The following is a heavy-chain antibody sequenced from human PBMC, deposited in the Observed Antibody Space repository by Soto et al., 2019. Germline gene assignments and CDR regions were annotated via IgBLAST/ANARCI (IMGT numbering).Heavy chain of an antibody. CDR3: ARSTTVGTPPSDH. CDR1: GYMFPSYG. CDR2: ISTYNGKT. J-gene: IGHJ4*02. D-gene: IGHD1-1*01. Sequence: ASVKVSCKTSGYMFPSYGISWVRQAPGQGLEGMGWISTYNGKTKYAQGLQGRVTMTTDTATTTAYMELRSLRSDDTAVYYCARSTTVGTPPSDHWGQGTLVTVSS. V-gene: IGHV1-18*04.